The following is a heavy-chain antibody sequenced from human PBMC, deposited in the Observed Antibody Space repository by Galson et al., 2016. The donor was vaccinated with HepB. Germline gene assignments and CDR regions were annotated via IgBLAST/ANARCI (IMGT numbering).Heavy chain of an antibody. CDR1: GFTFSTHG. Sequence: LRLSCAASGFTFSTHGMNWLRQAPGKGLEWLSYISSSGDLIFFADSVKGRFAISRDNAKNSLYLQMNSLRVDDTAVYYCATNGEPQGERVGYDYWGRGARGAVSS. CDR3: ATNGEPQGERVGYDY. J-gene: IGHJ4*02. V-gene: IGHV3-48*03. D-gene: IGHD4-17*01. CDR2: ISSSGDLI.